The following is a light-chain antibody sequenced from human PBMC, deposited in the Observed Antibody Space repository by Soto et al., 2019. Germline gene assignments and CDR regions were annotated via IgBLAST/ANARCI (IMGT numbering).Light chain of an antibody. CDR2: GAS. J-gene: IGKJ1*01. Sequence: EIVMTQSPATLSVSPGDTASLSCRASQTVIKNLAWYQQKPGQAPRLLIYGASTRATGVPARFSGSGSGTGFTLTTSSLQSEDSAVYYCQQYAKWPPQTFGQGTKVDIK. CDR3: QQYAKWPPQT. V-gene: IGKV3-15*01. CDR1: QTVIKN.